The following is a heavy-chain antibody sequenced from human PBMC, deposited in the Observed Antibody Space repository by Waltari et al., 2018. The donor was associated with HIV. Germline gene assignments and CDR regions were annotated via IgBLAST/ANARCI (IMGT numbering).Heavy chain of an antibody. CDR1: GGTFSSYP. V-gene: IGHV1-69*01. CDR3: ARGGCSGGTCYSKSFDL. J-gene: IGHJ3*01. CDR2: IIPKFGTV. Sequence: QVQLVQSGAEMKMSGSSVKVSCTASGGTFSSYPTRWGRQAPGQGLEWMGGIIPKFGTVKYAQKFQGRVTMTADESTSTVYLELTSLRSDDTAVYYCARGGCSGGTCYSKSFDLWGQGTLVTVSS. D-gene: IGHD2-15*01.